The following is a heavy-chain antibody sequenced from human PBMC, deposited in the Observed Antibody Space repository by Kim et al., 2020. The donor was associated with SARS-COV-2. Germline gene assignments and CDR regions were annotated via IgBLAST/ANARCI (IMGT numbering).Heavy chain of an antibody. Sequence: TSYAQKFQGRVTMTRDTSISTAYMELSRLRSDDTAVYYCARGRGIAAPIDYGGQGTLVTVSS. V-gene: IGHV1-2*02. D-gene: IGHD6-13*01. J-gene: IGHJ4*02. CDR3: ARGRGIAAPIDY. CDR2: T.